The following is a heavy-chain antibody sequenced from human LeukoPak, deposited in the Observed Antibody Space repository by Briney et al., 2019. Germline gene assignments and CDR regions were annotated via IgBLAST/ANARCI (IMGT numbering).Heavy chain of an antibody. J-gene: IGHJ4*02. V-gene: IGHV3-21*01. D-gene: IGHD2-15*01. CDR2: ISSSSYI. CDR1: GFTFSSYS. CDR3: ARSAIRLGYCSGGSCYSFDY. Sequence: GGSLRLSCAASGFTFSSYSMNWVRQAPGKGLEWVSSISSSSYIYYADSVKGRFTISRDNAKNSLYLQMNSLRAEDTAVYYCARSAIRLGYCSGGSCYSFDYWGQGTLVTVSS.